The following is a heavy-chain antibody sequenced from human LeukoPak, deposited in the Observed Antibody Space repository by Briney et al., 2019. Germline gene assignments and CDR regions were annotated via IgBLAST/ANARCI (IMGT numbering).Heavy chain of an antibody. CDR1: GGTFSSYA. J-gene: IGHJ4*02. D-gene: IGHD3-22*01. CDR3: DTYYYDSSGYYFDY. V-gene: IGHV1-69*13. Sequence: ASVKVSCKASGGTFSSYAISWVRQAPGQGLEWMGGIIPIFGTANYAQKFQGRVTITADESTSTAYIELSSLRSEDTAVYYCDTYYYDSSGYYFDYWGQGTLVTVSS. CDR2: IIPIFGTA.